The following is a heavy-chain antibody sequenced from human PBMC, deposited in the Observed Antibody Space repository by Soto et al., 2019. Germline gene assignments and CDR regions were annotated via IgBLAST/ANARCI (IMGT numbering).Heavy chain of an antibody. Sequence: GGSLRLSCAASGFTVSSNYMSWVRQAPGKGLEWVSVIYSGGSTYYADSVKGRFTISRDNSKNTLYLQMNSLRAEDTAVYYCARQRPTDGRWEFANYYGMDVWGQGTPVTVSS. J-gene: IGHJ6*02. D-gene: IGHD1-26*01. CDR1: GFTVSSNY. CDR3: ARQRPTDGRWEFANYYGMDV. CDR2: IYSGGST. V-gene: IGHV3-66*04.